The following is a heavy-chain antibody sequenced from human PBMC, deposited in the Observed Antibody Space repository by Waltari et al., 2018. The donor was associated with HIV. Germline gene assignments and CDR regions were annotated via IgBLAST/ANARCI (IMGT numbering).Heavy chain of an antibody. D-gene: IGHD6-6*01. J-gene: IGHJ4*02. CDR3: ARDRGGSSSLVLDS. CDR2: IWYDGSNK. V-gene: IGHV3-33*01. Sequence: QVQLVESGGGVVQPGRSLRLSCAASGFTFTNYGMHWVRQAPGKGLEGVAVIWYDGSNKYYADSVKGRFTISRDNSKNRLYLQMNSLRAEDTAVYYCARDRGGSSSLVLDSWGQGTLVTVSS. CDR1: GFTFTNYG.